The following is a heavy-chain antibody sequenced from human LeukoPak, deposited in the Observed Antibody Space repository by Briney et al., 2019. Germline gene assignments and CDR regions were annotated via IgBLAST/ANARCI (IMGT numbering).Heavy chain of an antibody. V-gene: IGHV4-59*08. Sequence: SETLSLTCTVSGGSISSYYWSWIRQPPGKGLEWIGYIYYSGSTNYNPSLKSRVTISVDTSKNQFSLKLSSVTAADTAVYYCALETGAGRVYWGQGTLVTVSS. CDR1: GGSISSYY. CDR2: IYYSGST. CDR3: ALETGAGRVY. D-gene: IGHD1-14*01. J-gene: IGHJ4*02.